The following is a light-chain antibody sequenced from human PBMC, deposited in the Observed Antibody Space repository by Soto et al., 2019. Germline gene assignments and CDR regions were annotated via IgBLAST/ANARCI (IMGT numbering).Light chain of an antibody. J-gene: IGKJ2*01. CDR3: MQSIKLLYT. Sequence: DIVLTQTPLFLSVTPGQPASISCRSTQSLLHSDGKTYFYWFLQKAGQPPQLLIYEVSNRFSGVSDKLSNSGSVKNLTLNVSRVEAYDVAIYYCMQSIKLLYTLGQRTKVDIK. CDR1: QSLLHSDGKTY. CDR2: EVS. V-gene: IGKV2D-29*01.